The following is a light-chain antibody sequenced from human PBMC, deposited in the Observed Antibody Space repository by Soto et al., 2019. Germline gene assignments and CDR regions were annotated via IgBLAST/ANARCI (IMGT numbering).Light chain of an antibody. V-gene: IGKV3-15*01. CDR3: HQYNNWPPGT. CDR2: GAS. J-gene: IGKJ2*02. Sequence: EIVMTQSPATLSVSPGERATLSCRASQSISSNLAWYQQKPGQAPSLLLYGASTRATVIPARFSGSGSGTDFTLTISSLQSEDFAVYYCHQYNNWPPGTFGQGTKLEIK. CDR1: QSISSN.